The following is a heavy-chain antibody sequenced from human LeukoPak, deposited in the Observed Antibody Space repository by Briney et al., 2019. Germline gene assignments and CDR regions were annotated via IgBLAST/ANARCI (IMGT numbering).Heavy chain of an antibody. Sequence: GGSLRLSCAASGFTFSSYGMSWVRQAPGKGLEWVSSISSSSSYIYYADSVKGRFTISRDNAKNSLYLQMNSLRAEDTAVYYCARAPYSSSWYYFDYWGQGTLVTVSS. CDR3: ARAPYSSSWYYFDY. V-gene: IGHV3-21*01. CDR2: ISSSSSYI. D-gene: IGHD6-13*01. CDR1: GFTFSSYG. J-gene: IGHJ4*02.